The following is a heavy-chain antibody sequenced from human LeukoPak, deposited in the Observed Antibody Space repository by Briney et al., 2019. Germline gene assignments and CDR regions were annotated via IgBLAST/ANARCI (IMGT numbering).Heavy chain of an antibody. CDR1: GGTFSSYA. CDR3: ARAKFYYGSGSYPIGY. V-gene: IGHV1-69*05. Sequence: SVKVSCKASGGTFSSYAISWVRQAPGQGLEWMGGIIPIFGTANYAQKFQGRVTITTDESTSTAYMELSSLRSEDTAVYYCARAKFYYGSGSYPIGYWGQGTLVTVSS. CDR2: IIPIFGTA. J-gene: IGHJ4*02. D-gene: IGHD3-10*01.